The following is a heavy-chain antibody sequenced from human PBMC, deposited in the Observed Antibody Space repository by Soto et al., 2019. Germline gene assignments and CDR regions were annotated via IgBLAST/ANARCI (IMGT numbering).Heavy chain of an antibody. V-gene: IGHV4-39*01. CDR1: GCSLIRSRYY. J-gene: IGHJ4*02. CDR3: ARHSKGLFGP. CDR2: IYYSGST. Sequence: ASGAPSLTCTVSGCSLIRSRYYLGWIRQPPGKGLEWIGNIYYSGSTYYNPSLKSRVTISVDTSKNQFSLKLSSVTAADTAVYYCARHSKGLFGPWGQGTLVTVSS. D-gene: IGHD3-22*01.